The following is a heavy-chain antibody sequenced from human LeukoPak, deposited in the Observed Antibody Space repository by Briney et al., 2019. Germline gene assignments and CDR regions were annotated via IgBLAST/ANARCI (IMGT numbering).Heavy chain of an antibody. Sequence: GASVKVSCKASGYTFTSYYMHWVRQAPGQGLEWMGIINPSGGSTSYAQKFQGRVTVTRDTSTSTVYMELSSLRSEDTAVYYCATAYNYGRDAFDIWGQGTMVTVSS. CDR3: ATAYNYGRDAFDI. CDR1: GYTFTSYY. V-gene: IGHV1-46*01. D-gene: IGHD5-18*01. CDR2: INPSGGST. J-gene: IGHJ3*02.